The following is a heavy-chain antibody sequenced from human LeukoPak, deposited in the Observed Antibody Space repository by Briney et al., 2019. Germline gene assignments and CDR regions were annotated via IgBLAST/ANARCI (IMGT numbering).Heavy chain of an antibody. D-gene: IGHD3-10*01. Sequence: SETLSLTCTVSGGTIRSYYWSWIRQAAGGGLQWIGRIYAGGSNTYNATLKSRVTMSLGTSNTQFSLRLTSVTAADTAVYYCTRDSGTTGEVKFDPWGQGTLVTVSS. J-gene: IGHJ5*02. CDR1: GGTIRSYY. V-gene: IGHV4-4*07. CDR2: IYAGGSN. CDR3: TRDSGTTGEVKFDP.